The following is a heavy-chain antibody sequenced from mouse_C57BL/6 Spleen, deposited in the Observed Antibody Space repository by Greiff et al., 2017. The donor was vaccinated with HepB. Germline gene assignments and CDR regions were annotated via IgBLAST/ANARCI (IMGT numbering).Heavy chain of an antibody. Sequence: VQLQESGAELVRPGTSVKVSCKASGYAFTNYLIEWVKQRPGQGLEWIGVINPGSGGTNYNEKFKGKATLTADKSSSTAYMQLSSLTSEDSAVYFCARRASYDGYYAPDYWGQGTTLTVSS. CDR1: GYAFTNYL. CDR3: ARRASYDGYYAPDY. CDR2: INPGSGGT. J-gene: IGHJ2*01. D-gene: IGHD2-3*01. V-gene: IGHV1-54*01.